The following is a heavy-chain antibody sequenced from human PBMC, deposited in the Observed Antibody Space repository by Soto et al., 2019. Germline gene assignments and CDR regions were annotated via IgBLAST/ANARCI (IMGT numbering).Heavy chain of an antibody. V-gene: IGHV3-48*01. J-gene: IGHJ4*02. CDR3: ARLIAVAGMCY. CDR2: ISSSSSTI. Sequence: GGSLRLSCAASGFTFSSYSMNWVRQAPGKGLEWVSYISSSSSTIYYADSVKGRFTISRANAKNSLYLQMNSLSAEDTAVYYWARLIAVAGMCYWGQGTLVTVSS. CDR1: GFTFSSYS. D-gene: IGHD6-19*01.